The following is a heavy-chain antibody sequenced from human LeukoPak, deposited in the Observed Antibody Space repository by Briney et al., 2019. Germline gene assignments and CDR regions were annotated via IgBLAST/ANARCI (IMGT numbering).Heavy chain of an antibody. V-gene: IGHV3-23*01. D-gene: IGHD4-17*01. Sequence: GGSLRLSCAASGFTFSSYGMSWVRQAPGKGLEWVSAISGSGGSTYHADSVKGRFTISRDNSKNTLYLQMNSLRAEDTAVYYCAKWSGTVTYYFDYWGQGTLVTVSS. CDR3: AKWSGTVTYYFDY. CDR2: ISGSGGST. CDR1: GFTFSSYG. J-gene: IGHJ4*02.